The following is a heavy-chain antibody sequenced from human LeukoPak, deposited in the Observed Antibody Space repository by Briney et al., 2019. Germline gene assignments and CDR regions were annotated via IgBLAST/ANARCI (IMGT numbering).Heavy chain of an antibody. CDR3: ARGANDYYDSSGYYYVTRLFDY. V-gene: IGHV4-34*01. CDR2: INHSGST. CDR1: GGSFSGYY. D-gene: IGHD3-22*01. Sequence: SETLSLTCAVYGGSFSGYYWSWIRQPPGKGLEWIGEINHSGSTNYNPSLKSRVTISVDTSKNQFSLKLSSVTAADTAVYYCARGANDYYDSSGYYYVTRLFDYWGQGTLVTVSS. J-gene: IGHJ4*02.